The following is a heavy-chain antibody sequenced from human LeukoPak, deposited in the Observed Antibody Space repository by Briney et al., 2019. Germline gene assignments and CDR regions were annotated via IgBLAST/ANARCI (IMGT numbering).Heavy chain of an antibody. CDR2: ISYDGSNK. D-gene: IGHD1-26*01. J-gene: IGHJ4*02. CDR1: GFMFSSYA. V-gene: IGHV3-30-3*01. CDR3: ARDRVGATDYFHY. Sequence: GGSLRLSCAASGFMFSSYAMHWVRQAPGKGLEWVAVISYDGSNKYYADSVKGRFTISRDNSKNTLYLQMNSLRAEDTAVYYYARDRVGATDYFHYWGQGTLVTVSS.